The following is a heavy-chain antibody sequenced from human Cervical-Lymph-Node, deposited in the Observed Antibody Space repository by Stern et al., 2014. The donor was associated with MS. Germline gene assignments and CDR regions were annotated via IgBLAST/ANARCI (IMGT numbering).Heavy chain of an antibody. CDR3: ARDRGDNGDYVNYHDMDV. CDR1: GFTFSRNS. D-gene: IGHD4-17*01. J-gene: IGHJ6*02. CDR2: VSSASTYI. V-gene: IGHV3-21*01. Sequence: VQLVESGGGLVKPGGSLRLSCATSGFTFSRNSLNWVRQAPGKGLAWVSSVSSASTYIFYADSVKGRFTISRDNAKNSLYLQMNSLRAEDTAVYYCARDRGDNGDYVNYHDMDVWGPGTTVIVSS.